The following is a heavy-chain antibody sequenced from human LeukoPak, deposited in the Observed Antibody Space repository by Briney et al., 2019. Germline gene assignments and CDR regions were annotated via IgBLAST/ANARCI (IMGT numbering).Heavy chain of an antibody. CDR1: GDSVSSNSAA. CDR2: TYYRSKWYN. CDR3: ASITGDYYYYGMDV. V-gene: IGHV6-1*01. D-gene: IGHD1-14*01. Sequence: SQTLSLTCAISGDSVSSNSAAWNWIRQSPSRGLEWLGRTYYRSKWYNDYAVSVKSRITINPDTSKNQFSLQLSSVTAADTAVYYCASITGDYYYYGMDVWGQGTTVTVSS. J-gene: IGHJ6*02.